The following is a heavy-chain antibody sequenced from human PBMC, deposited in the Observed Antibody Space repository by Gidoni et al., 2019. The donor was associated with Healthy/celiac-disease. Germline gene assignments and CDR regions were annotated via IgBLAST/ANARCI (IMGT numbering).Heavy chain of an antibody. Sequence: EVQLVESGGGLVKTGGSVRLSCAASGLHFSSYSMNWVRQAPGKGLEWVSSISSSSSYIYYADSVKGRFTISIDNAKNSLYLQMNSLRAEDTAVYYCARGFSSSWYWFDPWGQGTLVTVSS. CDR2: ISSSSSYI. CDR1: GLHFSSYS. CDR3: ARGFSSSWYWFDP. J-gene: IGHJ5*02. D-gene: IGHD6-13*01. V-gene: IGHV3-21*01.